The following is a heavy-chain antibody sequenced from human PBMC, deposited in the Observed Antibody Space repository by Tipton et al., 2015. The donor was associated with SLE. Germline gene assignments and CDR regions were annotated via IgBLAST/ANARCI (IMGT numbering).Heavy chain of an antibody. CDR3: AKVGPTVTTGLDY. Sequence: SLILSCAASGFTFSTYAMTWVRQAPGKGLEWVSTLSATAVTTYYADSVKGRFTISRDNSKNTLYLQMHSLRAEDTAVYYCAKVGPTVTTGLDYWGQGTLATVSS. V-gene: IGHV3-23*01. CDR2: LSATAVTT. D-gene: IGHD4-17*01. J-gene: IGHJ4*02. CDR1: GFTFSTYA.